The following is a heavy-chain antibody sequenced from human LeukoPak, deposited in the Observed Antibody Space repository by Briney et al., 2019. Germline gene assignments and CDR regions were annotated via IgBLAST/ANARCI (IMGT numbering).Heavy chain of an antibody. D-gene: IGHD3-10*01. J-gene: IGHJ4*02. CDR3: ARDRREHYSTDY. V-gene: IGHV3-30-3*01. CDR1: GSTFRSYA. CDR2: ISYDGAVK. Sequence: GGSLRLSCAASGSTFRSYAIHWVRQTPGKGLEWVAFISYDGAVKYYADSVKGRFSISRDNSKNTLSLQMNSLRGDDTAVYYCARDRREHYSTDYWGQGTLVTVAS.